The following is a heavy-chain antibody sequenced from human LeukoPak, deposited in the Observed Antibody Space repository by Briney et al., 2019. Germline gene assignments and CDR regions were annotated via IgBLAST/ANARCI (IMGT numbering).Heavy chain of an antibody. V-gene: IGHV4-39*07. CDR2: IYYSGST. CDR3: AVEMATIVATIGFDY. CDR1: GASISSSSYY. J-gene: IGHJ4*02. Sequence: SETLSLTCTVSGASISSSSYYWGWIRQPPGKGLEWIGSIYYSGSTYYNPSLKSRVTISVDTSKNQFSLKLSSVTAADTAVYYCAVEMATIVATIGFDYWGQGTLVTVSS. D-gene: IGHD5-24*01.